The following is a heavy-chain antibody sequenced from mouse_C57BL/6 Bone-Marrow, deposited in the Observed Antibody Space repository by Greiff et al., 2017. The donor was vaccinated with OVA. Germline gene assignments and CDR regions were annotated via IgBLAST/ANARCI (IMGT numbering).Heavy chain of an antibody. CDR1: GYTFTSYG. D-gene: IGHD2-3*01. Sequence: VKLKESGAELARPGASVKLSCKASGYTFTSYGISWVKQRTGQGLEWIGEIYPRSGNTYYNEKFKGKATLTADKSSSTAYMELRSLTSEDSAVYFCARGWSRWLPYYAMDYWGQGTSVTVSS. V-gene: IGHV1-81*01. CDR2: IYPRSGNT. J-gene: IGHJ4*01. CDR3: ARGWSRWLPYYAMDY.